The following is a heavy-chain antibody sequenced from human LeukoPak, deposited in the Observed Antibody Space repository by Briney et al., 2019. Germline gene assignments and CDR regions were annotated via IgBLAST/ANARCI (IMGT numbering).Heavy chain of an antibody. CDR2: INAGNGNT. V-gene: IGHV1-3*01. CDR1: GYTFTGYY. D-gene: IGHD6-19*01. CDR3: AREAAVAGYFDY. Sequence: GASVKVSCKASGYTFTGYYMHWVRQAPGQGLEWMGWINAGNGNTKYSQKFQGRVTITRDTSASTAYMELSSLRSEDTAVYYCAREAAVAGYFDYWGQGTLVTVSS. J-gene: IGHJ4*02.